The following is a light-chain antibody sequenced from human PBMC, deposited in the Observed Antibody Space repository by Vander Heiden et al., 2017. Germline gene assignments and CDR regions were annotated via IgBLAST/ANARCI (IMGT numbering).Light chain of an antibody. CDR1: QSLLHSNGYNY. Sequence: DSVMTQSPLSLPVTPGEPASISCRSSQSLLHSNGYNYLDWYVQKPGQSPQLLISLGSNRASGVPDRFSGSGSGTDFTLKISRVEAEDVGVYYCMQALQTLLTFGGGTRVEIK. J-gene: IGKJ4*01. CDR2: LGS. V-gene: IGKV2-28*01. CDR3: MQALQTLLT.